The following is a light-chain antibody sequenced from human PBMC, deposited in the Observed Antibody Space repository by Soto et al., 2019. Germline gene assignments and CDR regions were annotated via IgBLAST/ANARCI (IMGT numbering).Light chain of an antibody. Sequence: QSALTQPRSVSGSPGQSVTISCTGTSSDVRGYNYVSWYQQHPGKAPKLLIYDVTKRPSGVPDRFSGSRSGNTASLAISGLQAEDEADYFCCSYAGSYTFIFGGGTKLTVL. CDR1: SSDVRGYNY. J-gene: IGLJ2*01. CDR2: DVT. CDR3: CSYAGSYTFI. V-gene: IGLV2-11*01.